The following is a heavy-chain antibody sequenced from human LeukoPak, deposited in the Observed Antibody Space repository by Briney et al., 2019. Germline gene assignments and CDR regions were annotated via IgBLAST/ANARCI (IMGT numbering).Heavy chain of an antibody. CDR2: IYSAGST. CDR3: ARYGSSWDLDY. CDR1: GFTVSTNY. D-gene: IGHD6-13*01. Sequence: TGGSLRLSCAASGFTVSTNYMSWVRQAPGKGLEWVSVIYSAGSTYYADSVKGRFPVSRDNSKNTLYLQMNSLRAEDTAVYYCARYGSSWDLDYWGQGTLVTVSS. J-gene: IGHJ4*02. V-gene: IGHV3-53*01.